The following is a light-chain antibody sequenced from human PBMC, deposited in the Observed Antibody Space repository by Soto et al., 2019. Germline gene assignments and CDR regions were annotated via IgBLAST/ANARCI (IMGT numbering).Light chain of an antibody. J-gene: IGKJ5*01. Sequence: EIVLTQSPGTLSLSPGDRATLSCRASQSVSSSYLAWYQQKPGQAPRLLIYGASSRASGIPDRFSGSGSGTDFTLTISRLEPEDFAAYYCQQYGSSPRTFGQGTRLDIK. CDR1: QSVSSSY. CDR3: QQYGSSPRT. V-gene: IGKV3-20*01. CDR2: GAS.